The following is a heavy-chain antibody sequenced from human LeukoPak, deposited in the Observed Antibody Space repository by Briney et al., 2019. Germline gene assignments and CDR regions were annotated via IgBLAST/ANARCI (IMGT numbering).Heavy chain of an antibody. D-gene: IGHD6-19*01. CDR2: ISGSGGST. CDR3: AKVVAVAGSYFDY. Sequence: GGSLRLSRAASGFTFSSYAMSWVRQAPGKGLEWVSAISGSGGSTYYADSVKGRFTISRDNSKNTLYLQMNSLRAEDTAVYYCAKVVAVAGSYFDYWGQGTLVTVSS. J-gene: IGHJ4*02. CDR1: GFTFSSYA. V-gene: IGHV3-23*01.